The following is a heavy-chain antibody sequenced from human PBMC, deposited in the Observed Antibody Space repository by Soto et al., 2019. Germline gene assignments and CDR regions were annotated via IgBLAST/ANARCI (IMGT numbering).Heavy chain of an antibody. Sequence: HGESLKISCKGSGYSFTSYWIGWVRQMPGKGLEWMGIIYPGDSDTRYSPSFQGQVTISADKSISTAYLQWSSLKASDTAMYYCASGSIRPDFVFDYWGQGTLVTVSS. J-gene: IGHJ4*02. D-gene: IGHD6-6*01. CDR1: GYSFTSYW. CDR3: ASGSIRPDFVFDY. V-gene: IGHV5-51*01. CDR2: IYPGDSDT.